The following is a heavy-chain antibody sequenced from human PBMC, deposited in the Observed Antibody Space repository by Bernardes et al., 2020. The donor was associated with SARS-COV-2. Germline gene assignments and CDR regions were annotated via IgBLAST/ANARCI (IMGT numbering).Heavy chain of an antibody. CDR1: GFTFTSHA. V-gene: IGHV3-23*01. CDR2: IRANGDST. CDR3: AKDKGGGSTEPSDY. Sequence: GGSLRLSCAGSGFTFTSHAMSWVRQAPGKGLEWVSAIRANGDSTYYADSVKGRFTISRDISKNTLYLQMNSLRAEDTALYYCAKDKGGGSTEPSDYWGQGTLVTVSS. J-gene: IGHJ4*02. D-gene: IGHD2-15*01.